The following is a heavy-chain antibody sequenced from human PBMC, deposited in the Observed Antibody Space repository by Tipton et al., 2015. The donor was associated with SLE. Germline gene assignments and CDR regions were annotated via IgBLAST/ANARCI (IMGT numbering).Heavy chain of an antibody. Sequence: TLSLTCTVSGASMSGDYWSWIRQPPGGGLEWICYVFYSGSTRYNPSLQSRVSFSIDTSKSQFSLRLSSVTAADTAVYYCARHMSVTYANFDVWGQGTVVTVSS. CDR3: ARHMSVTYANFDV. D-gene: IGHD2-2*01. V-gene: IGHV4-59*08. CDR1: GASMSGDY. J-gene: IGHJ3*01. CDR2: VFYSGST.